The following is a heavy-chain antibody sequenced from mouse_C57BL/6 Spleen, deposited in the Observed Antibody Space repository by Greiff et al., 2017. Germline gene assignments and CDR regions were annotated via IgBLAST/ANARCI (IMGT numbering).Heavy chain of an antibody. CDR1: GYTFTDYY. CDR3: AKIYGYDFDY. D-gene: IGHD2-2*01. V-gene: IGHV1-76*01. J-gene: IGHJ2*01. CDR2: IDPGSGNT. Sequence: QVQLQKSGAELVRPGASVKLSCKASGYTFTDYYINWVKQRPGQGLEWIARIDPGSGNTYYNEKFKGKATLTAEKSSSTAYMQLSSLTSEDSAVYFCAKIYGYDFDYWGQGTTLTVSS.